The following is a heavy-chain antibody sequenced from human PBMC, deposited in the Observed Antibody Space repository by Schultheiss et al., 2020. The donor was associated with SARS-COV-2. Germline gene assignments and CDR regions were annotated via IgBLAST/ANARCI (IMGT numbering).Heavy chain of an antibody. CDR2: IYYSGST. D-gene: IGHD3-10*01. CDR1: GGSISSSSYY. J-gene: IGHJ3*02. V-gene: IGHV4-39*07. CDR3: ARVSARYAFDI. Sequence: GSLRLSCTVSGGSISSSSYYWGWIRQPPGKGLEWIGSIYYSGSTYYNPSLKSRVTISVDTSKNQFSLKLSSVTAADTAVYYCARVSARYAFDIWGQGTMVTVSS.